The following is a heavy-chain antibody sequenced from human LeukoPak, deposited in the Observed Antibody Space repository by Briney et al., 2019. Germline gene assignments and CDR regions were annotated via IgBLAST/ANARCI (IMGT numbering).Heavy chain of an antibody. D-gene: IGHD2-15*01. CDR1: GYTFTGYY. CDR2: INPNSGGT. Sequence: ASVKVSCKASGYTFTGYYMHWVRQDPGQGLEWMGWINPNSGGTNYAQKFQGRVTMTRDTSISTAYMELSRLRSDDTAVYYCARAYCSGGSCYWFDPWGQGTLVTVSS. V-gene: IGHV1-2*02. CDR3: ARAYCSGGSCYWFDP. J-gene: IGHJ5*02.